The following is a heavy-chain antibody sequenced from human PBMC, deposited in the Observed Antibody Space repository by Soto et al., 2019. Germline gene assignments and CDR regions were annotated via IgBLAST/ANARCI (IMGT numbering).Heavy chain of an antibody. CDR2: IYYSGST. CDR1: GGSISSSSYY. CDR3: ARLGGYYQAFDS. V-gene: IGHV4-39*07. J-gene: IGHJ4*02. Sequence: PSETLSLTCTVSGGSISSSSYYWGWIRQPPGKGLEWIGSIYYSGSTKYNPSLKSRVTISVDTSKNQFSLRLTSVTAADTAVYYCARLGGYYQAFDSWGQGTLVTVS. D-gene: IGHD3-22*01.